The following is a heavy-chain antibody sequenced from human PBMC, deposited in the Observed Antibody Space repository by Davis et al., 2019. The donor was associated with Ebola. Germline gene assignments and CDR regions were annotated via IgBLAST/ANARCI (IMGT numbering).Heavy chain of an antibody. CDR1: GFTVSSNY. V-gene: IGHV3-53*05. CDR2: IYSGGST. CDR3: ARGPPSDAYHYFGLDV. J-gene: IGHJ6*04. Sequence: GESLKISCAASGFTVSSNYMSWVRQAPGKGLEWVSVIYSGGSTYYADSGKGRFTISRDNSKNTLYLQMNSLRAEDTAVYYCARGPPSDAYHYFGLDVWGNGTTVTVTS.